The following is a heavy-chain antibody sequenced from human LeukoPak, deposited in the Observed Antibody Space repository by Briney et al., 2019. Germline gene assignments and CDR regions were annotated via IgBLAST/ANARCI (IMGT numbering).Heavy chain of an antibody. D-gene: IGHD3-22*01. CDR2: INHSGST. V-gene: IGHV4-34*01. CDR3: ARGRRYYYDSSGYWFDY. Sequence: SETLSLTCAVYGGSFSGYYWSWIRQPPGKGLEWIGEINHSGSTNYNPSLKSRVTISVDTSKNQFSLKLSPVTAADTAVYYCARGRRYYYDSSGYWFDYWGQGTLVTVSS. J-gene: IGHJ4*02. CDR1: GGSFSGYY.